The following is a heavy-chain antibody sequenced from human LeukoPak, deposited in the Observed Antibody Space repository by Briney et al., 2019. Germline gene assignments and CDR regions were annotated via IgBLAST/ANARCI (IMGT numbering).Heavy chain of an antibody. CDR1: GFTFSNAW. D-gene: IGHD3-22*01. Sequence: PGGSLRLSCAASGFTFSNAWMSWVRQAPGKGLEWVGRIKSKTDGGTTDYAAPVKGRFTISRDDSKNTLYLQMNSLKTEDTAVYYCARDLPMMVDAFDIWGQGTMVTVS. J-gene: IGHJ3*02. CDR2: IKSKTDGGTT. CDR3: ARDLPMMVDAFDI. V-gene: IGHV3-15*01.